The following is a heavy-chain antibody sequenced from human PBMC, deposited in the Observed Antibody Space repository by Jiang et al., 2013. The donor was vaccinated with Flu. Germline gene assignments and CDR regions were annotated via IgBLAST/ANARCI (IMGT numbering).Heavy chain of an antibody. D-gene: IGHD3-22*01. J-gene: IGHJ4*02. CDR3: ARDSSGYYRFPTVFDY. CDR2: ISAYNGNT. Sequence: SGAEVKKPGASVKVSCKASGYTFTSYGISWVRQAPGQGLEWMGWISAYNGNTNYAQKLQGRVTMTTDTSTSTAYMELRSLRSDDTAVYYCARDSSGYYRFPTVFDYWGQGTLVTVSS. V-gene: IGHV1-18*01. CDR1: GYTFTSYG.